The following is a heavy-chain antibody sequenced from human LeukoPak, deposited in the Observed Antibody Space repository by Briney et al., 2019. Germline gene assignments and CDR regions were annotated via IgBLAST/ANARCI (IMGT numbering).Heavy chain of an antibody. D-gene: IGHD5-18*01. V-gene: IGHV4-59*01. CDR2: IHYSGST. CDR3: ARSTGYSYGYGYFDY. Sequence: SETLSLTRTVSGGSISSYYWSWTRQPPGKGLEWIGYIHYSGSTNYNPSLKSRVNISVDTSKNQFSLKLSSVTAADTAVYYCARSTGYSYGYGYFDYWGQGTLVTVSS. CDR1: GGSISSYY. J-gene: IGHJ4*02.